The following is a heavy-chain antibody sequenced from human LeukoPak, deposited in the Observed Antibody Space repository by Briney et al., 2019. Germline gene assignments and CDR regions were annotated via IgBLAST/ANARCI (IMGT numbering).Heavy chain of an antibody. D-gene: IGHD2-15*01. V-gene: IGHV1-69*04. Sequence: SVKVSCKASGYTFTSYDINWVRQATGQGLEWMGRIIPILGIANYAQKFQGRVTITADKSTSTAYMELSSLRSEDTAVYYCARSGYCSGGSCSDYYYYGMDVWGQGTTVTVSS. J-gene: IGHJ6*02. CDR1: GYTFTSYD. CDR3: ARSGYCSGGSCSDYYYYGMDV. CDR2: IIPILGIA.